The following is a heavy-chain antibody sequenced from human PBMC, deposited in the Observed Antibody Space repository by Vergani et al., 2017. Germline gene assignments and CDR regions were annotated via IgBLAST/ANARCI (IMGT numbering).Heavy chain of an antibody. V-gene: IGHV3-48*04. CDR3: ARVSRIQLWLWDY. CDR2: ISSSGSTI. D-gene: IGHD5-18*01. CDR1: GFIFSTYA. Sequence: EVQLLESGGGSAQPGGSLRLSCTASGFIFSTYAMSWIRQAPGKGLEWVSYISSSGSTIYYADSVKGRFTISRDNAKNSLYLQMNSLRAEDTAVYYCARVSRIQLWLWDYWGQGTLVTVSS. J-gene: IGHJ4*02.